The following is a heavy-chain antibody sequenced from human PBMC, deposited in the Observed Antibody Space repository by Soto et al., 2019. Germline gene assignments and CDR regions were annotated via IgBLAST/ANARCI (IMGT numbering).Heavy chain of an antibody. D-gene: IGHD3-9*01. J-gene: IGHJ6*02. CDR1: GYTFTSYG. Sequence: GASVKVSCKASGYTFTSYGISWVRQAPGQGLEWMGWISAYNGNTNYAQKLRGRVTMTTDTSTSTAYMDLRSLRSDDTAVYYCARYVGFDRFPTLTDYSYYGMDVWGQGTTVTVSS. V-gene: IGHV1-18*01. CDR2: ISAYNGNT. CDR3: ARYVGFDRFPTLTDYSYYGMDV.